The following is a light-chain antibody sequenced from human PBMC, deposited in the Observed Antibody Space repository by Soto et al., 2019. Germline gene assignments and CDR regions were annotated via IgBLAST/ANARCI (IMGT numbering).Light chain of an antibody. CDR1: QTIYSN. Sequence: IVMTPSPATLAVFPGERANLSCRAGQTIYSNVAWYQQRPGQAPRLLIYRASTRATGVPARFSGSGSGTEFTLTISGLQSEDFALYYCQQYQNLWTFGQGTKVDIK. V-gene: IGKV3-15*01. J-gene: IGKJ1*01. CDR3: QQYQNLWT. CDR2: RAS.